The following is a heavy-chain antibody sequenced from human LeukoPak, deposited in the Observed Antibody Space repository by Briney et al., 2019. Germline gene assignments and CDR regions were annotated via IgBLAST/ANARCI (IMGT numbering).Heavy chain of an antibody. CDR1: GGSMTGYY. J-gene: IGHJ6*03. CDR3: ARQLYVDIDYYYMDV. D-gene: IGHD2-2*03. V-gene: IGHV4-4*09. Sequence: RASETLSLTCTVSGGSMTGYYWAWIRQPPGKGLEWIGYIYTSGSTNYNPSLKSRVTISVDTSKNQFSLKLSSVTAADTAVYYCARQLYVDIDYYYMDVWGKGTTVTVSS. CDR2: IYTSGST.